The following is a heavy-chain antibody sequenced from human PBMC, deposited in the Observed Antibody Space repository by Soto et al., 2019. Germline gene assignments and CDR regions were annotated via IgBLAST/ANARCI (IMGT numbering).Heavy chain of an antibody. CDR2: LSDSGGSI. CDR3: AKVSSSCYAGFFAL. J-gene: IGHJ4*02. D-gene: IGHD2-2*01. V-gene: IGHV3-23*01. Sequence: GGSLRLSCTASGFTFSRHAMTWVRQAPGEGLEWVSGLSDSGGSIYYADSVKGRFTISRDNSMNTLYLQMNTLRAEDTSFYFCAKVSSSCYAGFFALWGQGPLVTVSS. CDR1: GFTFSRHA.